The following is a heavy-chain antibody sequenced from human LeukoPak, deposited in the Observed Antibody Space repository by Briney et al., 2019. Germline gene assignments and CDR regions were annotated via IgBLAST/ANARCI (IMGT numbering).Heavy chain of an antibody. Sequence: QSGGSLRLSCAASGFNFIDYSMNWVRQAPGKGLEWISYIGISSGNTKYADSVKGRFTISRNKARNSLYLQMNSLRAEDTAVSYCARDQEVSPGPFAYWGQGTLVTVSS. J-gene: IGHJ4*02. CDR1: GFNFIDYS. V-gene: IGHV3-48*01. D-gene: IGHD4-11*01. CDR2: IGISSGNT. CDR3: ARDQEVSPGPFAY.